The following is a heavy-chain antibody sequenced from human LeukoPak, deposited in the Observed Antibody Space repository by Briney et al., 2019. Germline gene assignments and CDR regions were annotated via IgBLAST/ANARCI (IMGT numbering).Heavy chain of an antibody. CDR3: ARGMNFVRGGQKYYYYGMDV. Sequence: GGSLRLSCAASGFTFSSYSMNWVRQAPGKGLEWVSPISSSSSYIYYADSVKGRFTISRDNAKNSLYLQMNSLRGEDTAVYYCARGMNFVRGGQKYYYYGMDVWGQGTTVTVSS. V-gene: IGHV3-21*01. J-gene: IGHJ6*02. CDR1: GFTFSSYS. CDR2: ISSSSSYI. D-gene: IGHD3/OR15-3a*01.